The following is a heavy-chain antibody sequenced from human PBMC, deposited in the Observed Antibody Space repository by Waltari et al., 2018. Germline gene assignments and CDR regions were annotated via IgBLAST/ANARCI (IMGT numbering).Heavy chain of an antibody. Sequence: QVQLQESGPGLVKPSETLSLTCVVSGYSISRAYYWGWIRQPPGKRLEWIGSISHSGSTYYNPSLKSPVTISVDTSKNQFSLKLSSVTAADTAVYYCARSDKGIDYWGQGTLVTVSS. CDR1: GYSISRAYY. CDR3: ARSDKGIDY. CDR2: ISHSGST. J-gene: IGHJ4*02. D-gene: IGHD3-10*01. V-gene: IGHV4-38-2*01.